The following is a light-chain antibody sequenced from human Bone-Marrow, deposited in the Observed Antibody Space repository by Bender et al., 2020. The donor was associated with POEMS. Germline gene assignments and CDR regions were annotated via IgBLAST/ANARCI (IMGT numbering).Light chain of an antibody. J-gene: IGLJ3*02. CDR1: SSDVAGSNS. CDR3: CSYADNSVWV. CDR2: EVR. V-gene: IGLV2-23*02. Sequence: QSALTQPASVSGSPGHSVTISCTGTSSDVAGSNSVSWYRQHPGKAPKLMIYEVRKRPSGVSNRFSGSKSDNTASLTISGLQAEDEADFYCCSYADNSVWVFGGGTKLTVL.